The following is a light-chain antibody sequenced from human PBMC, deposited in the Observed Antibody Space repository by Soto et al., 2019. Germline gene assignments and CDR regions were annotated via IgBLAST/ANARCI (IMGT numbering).Light chain of an antibody. CDR1: QSVSSY. V-gene: IGKV3-11*01. Sequence: EIVLTQSPATLSLSPGERATLSCRASQSVSSYLAWYQQQPGQAPRLLIYDAANRATGIPARFSGSGSGTVFICTISGLEAEGFAVYYCRQRGRAFGQGTKVEIK. J-gene: IGKJ1*01. CDR3: RQRGRA. CDR2: DAA.